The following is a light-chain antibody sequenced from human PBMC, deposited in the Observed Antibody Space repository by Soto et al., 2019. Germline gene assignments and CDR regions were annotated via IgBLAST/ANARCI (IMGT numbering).Light chain of an antibody. J-gene: IGLJ1*01. CDR2: DVS. CDR3: CSYAASNAFV. CDR1: SSDVGGYNY. Sequence: QSALTQPRSVSGSPGQSVTISCTGTSSDVGGYNYVSWYQQYSGKAPNVMIYDVSKRPSGVPDRFSGSKSGNTASLTISGLQAEDEADYYCCSYAASNAFVFGTGTKLTFL. V-gene: IGLV2-11*01.